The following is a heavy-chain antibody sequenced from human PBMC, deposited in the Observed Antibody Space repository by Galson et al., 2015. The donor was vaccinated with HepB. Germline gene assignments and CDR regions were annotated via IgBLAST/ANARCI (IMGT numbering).Heavy chain of an antibody. CDR1: GYTFTSYG. CDR2: ISAYNGNT. V-gene: IGHV1-18*01. J-gene: IGHJ6*02. CDR3: ARDKVPIRSGYGNYYYYGMDV. D-gene: IGHD5-12*01. Sequence: SVKVSCKASGYTFTSYGISWVRQAPGQGLEWMGWISAYNGNTNYAQKLQGRVTMTTDTSTSTAYMELRSLRSDDTAVYYCARDKVPIRSGYGNYYYYGMDVWGQGTTVTVSS.